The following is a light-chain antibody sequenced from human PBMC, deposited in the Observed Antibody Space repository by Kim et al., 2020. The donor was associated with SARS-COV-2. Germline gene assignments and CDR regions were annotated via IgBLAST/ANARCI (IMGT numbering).Light chain of an antibody. V-gene: IGLV3-19*01. Sequence: SSELTQDPVVSVALGQTVRITCQGDSLRSYYATWYQQKPTQAPVLVIYGRNNRPSGIPDRFSGSASGDTASLTISGTQAEDEADFYCQSRDSGGKVVFGGGTQLTVL. J-gene: IGLJ2*01. CDR1: SLRSYY. CDR2: GRN. CDR3: QSRDSGGKVV.